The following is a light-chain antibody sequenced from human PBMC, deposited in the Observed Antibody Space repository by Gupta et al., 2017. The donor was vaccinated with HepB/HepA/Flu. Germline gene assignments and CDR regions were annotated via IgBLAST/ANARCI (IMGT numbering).Light chain of an antibody. J-gene: IGKJ4*02. Sequence: IQLTQSPSSLSASVGDRVTITCRASQSISRFLNWYQQKPGKAPKLLIYGASTLQSGVPSRFSGSGSGTDFTLTISTLQPEDGGTYYCQQTYSSPRTFGGGTKVEIK. CDR1: QSISRF. CDR2: GAS. CDR3: QQTYSSPRT. V-gene: IGKV1-39*01.